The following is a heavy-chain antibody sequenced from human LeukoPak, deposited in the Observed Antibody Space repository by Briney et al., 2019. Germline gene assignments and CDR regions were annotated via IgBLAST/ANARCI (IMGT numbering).Heavy chain of an antibody. J-gene: IGHJ5*02. CDR1: GGTFSSYA. V-gene: IGHV1-69*04. CDR3: ARFGYGSGSPRFEFDP. CDR2: IIPIFGIA. Sequence: ASVKVSCKASGGTFSSYAISWVQQAPGQGLEWMGRIIPIFGIANYAQKFQGRVTITADKSTSTAYMELSSLRSEDTAVYYCARFGYGSGSPRFEFDPWGQGTLVTVSS. D-gene: IGHD3-10*01.